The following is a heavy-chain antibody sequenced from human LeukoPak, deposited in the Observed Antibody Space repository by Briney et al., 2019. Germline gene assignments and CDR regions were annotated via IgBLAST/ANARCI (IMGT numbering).Heavy chain of an antibody. J-gene: IGHJ6*02. Sequence: SKTLSLTCTVSGGSVSSGSYYWSWIRQPPGKGLEWIGYIYYSGSTSYNPSLKSRVTISVDTSKNQFSLKLSSVTAADTAVYYCARDTRLPRGYYYYGMDVWGQGTTVTVSS. CDR2: IYYSGST. D-gene: IGHD3-10*01. CDR1: GGSVSSGSYY. CDR3: ARDTRLPRGYYYYGMDV. V-gene: IGHV4-61*01.